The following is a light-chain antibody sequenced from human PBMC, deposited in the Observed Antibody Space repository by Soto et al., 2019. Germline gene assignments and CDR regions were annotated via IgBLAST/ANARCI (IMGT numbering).Light chain of an antibody. CDR3: EYYGTSIT. V-gene: IGKV3-20*01. CDR2: GTS. CDR1: QSIDNNH. J-gene: IGKJ4*01. Sequence: EIVLTQSPGTLSLSPGERVTLSCRASQSIDNNHLAWYQQKPGQAPRLLIHGTSNRATGIPDRFSGSGSGTDFTLTFIRLEPEDFAVYYCEYYGTSITFGGGTKVEIK.